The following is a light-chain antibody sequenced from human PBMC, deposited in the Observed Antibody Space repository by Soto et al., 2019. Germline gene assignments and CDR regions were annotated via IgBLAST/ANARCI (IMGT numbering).Light chain of an antibody. Sequence: QSALTQPRSVSGSPGQSVTISCTGTSSDVGGYNYVSWYQQHPGKAPKLVIYDVSKRPSGVPNRFSGSKSGNTASLTISGLQAEDEADYYCCSYAGNSPWVFGGGTKVTVL. CDR1: SSDVGGYNY. CDR2: DVS. CDR3: CSYAGNSPWV. J-gene: IGLJ3*02. V-gene: IGLV2-11*01.